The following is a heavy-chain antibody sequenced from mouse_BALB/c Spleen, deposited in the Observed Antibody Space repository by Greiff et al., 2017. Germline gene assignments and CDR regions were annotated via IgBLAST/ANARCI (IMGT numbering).Heavy chain of an antibody. CDR3: ARFGNYDYYAMDY. D-gene: IGHD2-1*01. J-gene: IGHJ4*01. CDR2: ISYSGST. V-gene: IGHV3-2*02. CDR1: GYSITSDYA. Sequence: DVKLQESGPGLVKPSQSLSLTCTVTGYSITSDYAWNWIRQFPGNKLEWMGYISYSGSTSYNPSLKSRISITRDTSKNQFFLQLNSVTTEDTATYYCARFGNYDYYAMDYWGQGTSVTVSS.